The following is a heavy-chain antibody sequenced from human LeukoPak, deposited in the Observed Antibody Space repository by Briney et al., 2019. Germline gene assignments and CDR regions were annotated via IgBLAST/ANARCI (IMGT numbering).Heavy chain of an antibody. CDR2: ITSGSSYI. Sequence: GGSLRLSCVVSGFSVSNNYVSWVRQAPGKGLEWVSSITSGSSYIYYADSVKGRFTISRDNAKNSLYLQMDSLRAEDTAVYYCANGGHVDYWGQGTQVTVSS. CDR1: GFSVSNNY. D-gene: IGHD5-24*01. CDR3: ANGGHVDY. V-gene: IGHV3-21*01. J-gene: IGHJ4*02.